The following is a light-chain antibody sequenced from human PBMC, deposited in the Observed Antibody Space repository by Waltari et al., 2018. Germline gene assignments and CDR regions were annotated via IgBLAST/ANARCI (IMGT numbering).Light chain of an antibody. J-gene: IGLJ2*01. Sequence: QSVLTQPPSASGIPGQRVTISCSGRSSNIGSNYVYWYQHLPGMAPKLLVDRNKQRPSGVPDRFSSSKSGTSASLVISGLRSEDEADYYCGAWDDTLRFVFGGGTRLTVL. CDR2: RNK. CDR3: GAWDDTLRFV. V-gene: IGLV1-47*01. CDR1: SSNIGSNY.